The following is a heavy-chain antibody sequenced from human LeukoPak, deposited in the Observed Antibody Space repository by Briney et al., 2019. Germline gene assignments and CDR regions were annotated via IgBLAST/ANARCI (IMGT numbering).Heavy chain of an antibody. D-gene: IGHD5-24*01. CDR2: INSDGSST. Sequence: GGSLRLSCAASGFTFSSYWMHWVRQAPGKGLVWVSRINSDGSSTSYADSVKGRFTISRDNAKNSLYLQMNSLRAEDTAVYHCARTKELSTISYFDSWGQGTLVTVSS. CDR3: ARTKELSTISYFDS. V-gene: IGHV3-74*01. J-gene: IGHJ4*02. CDR1: GFTFSSYW.